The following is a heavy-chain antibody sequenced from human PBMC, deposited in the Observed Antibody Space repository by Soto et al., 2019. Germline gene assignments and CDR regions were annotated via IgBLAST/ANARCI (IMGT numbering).Heavy chain of an antibody. D-gene: IGHD3-10*01. CDR1: GFTFSSYG. J-gene: IGHJ6*02. CDR2: IWYDGSNK. CDR3: ARGLHYGSGSPPVSNGMDV. Sequence: QVQLVESGGGVVQPGRSLRLSCAAPGFTFSSYGMHWVRQAPGKGLEWVAVIWYDGSNKYYADSVKGRFTISRDNSKNTLYLQMNSVRAEDTAVYYCARGLHYGSGSPPVSNGMDVWGQGTTVTVSS. V-gene: IGHV3-33*01.